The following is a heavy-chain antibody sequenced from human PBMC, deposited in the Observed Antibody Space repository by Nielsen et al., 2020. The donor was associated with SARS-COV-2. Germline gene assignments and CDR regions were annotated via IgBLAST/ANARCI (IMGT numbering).Heavy chain of an antibody. V-gene: IGHV7-4-1*02. D-gene: IGHD3-10*01. J-gene: IGHJ5*02. Sequence: SVKVSCMASRYTFSHYVINSVRQAPGQGLDWMGWMNINSGDPMYAQDFTGRFVFSLYSSVSTAYLHISGLKPEDTAVYYCARGGIPLVRGTPERFDPWGQGTLVTVSS. CDR2: MNINSGDP. CDR3: ARGGIPLVRGTPERFDP. CDR1: RYTFSHYV.